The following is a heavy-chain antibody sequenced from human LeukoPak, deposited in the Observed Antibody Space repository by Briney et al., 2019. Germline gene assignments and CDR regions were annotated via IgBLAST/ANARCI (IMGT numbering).Heavy chain of an antibody. V-gene: IGHV1-69*13. CDR3: ARAGARFLEWLPADY. CDR1: GGTFSSYA. Sequence: SVNVSCKASGGTFSSYAISWVRQAPGQGLEWMGGIIPIFGTANYAQTFQGRVTITADESTSTAYMELSSLRSEDTAVYYCARAGARFLEWLPADYWGQGTLVTVSS. J-gene: IGHJ4*02. CDR2: IIPIFGTA. D-gene: IGHD3-3*01.